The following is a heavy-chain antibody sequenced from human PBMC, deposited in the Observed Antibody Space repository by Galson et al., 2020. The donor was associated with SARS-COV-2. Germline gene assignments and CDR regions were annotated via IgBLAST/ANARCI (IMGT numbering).Heavy chain of an antibody. CDR3: ARVSGAYDTEY. CDR2: IQSSGST. CDR1: GDSVSSAGYY. V-gene: IGHV4-31*03. D-gene: IGHD1-26*01. Sequence: SQTLSLTCTVSGDSVSSAGYYWSWLRQHPGKGPEWIGYIQSSGSTYSNPSLKSRVTISADPSKTHFSLAWSSVTAADTADYYCARVSGAYDTEYWGQGILVIVSS. J-gene: IGHJ4*02.